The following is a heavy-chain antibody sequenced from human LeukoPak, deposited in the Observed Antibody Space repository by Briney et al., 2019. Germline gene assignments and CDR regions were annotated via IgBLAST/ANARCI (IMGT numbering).Heavy chain of an antibody. CDR2: INPSGGST. J-gene: IGHJ5*02. CDR3: ARERSVRRGFDP. CDR1: GYTFTSYY. D-gene: IGHD3-10*01. Sequence: ASVKVSCKASGYTFTSYYLHWVRQAPAQGHEWMGIINPSGGSTSYAQKFQGRVTMTRDMSTSTVYMEPSSLISEDTAVYYCARERSVRRGFDPWGQGTLVTVSS. V-gene: IGHV1-46*01.